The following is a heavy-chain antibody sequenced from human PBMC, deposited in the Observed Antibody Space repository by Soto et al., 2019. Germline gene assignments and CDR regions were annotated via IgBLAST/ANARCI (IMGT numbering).Heavy chain of an antibody. CDR2: ISGSGGST. CDR1: GFTFSSYA. D-gene: IGHD3-3*01. J-gene: IGHJ3*02. Sequence: GGSLRLSCAASGFTFSSYAMSWVRQAPGKGLEWVSAISGSGGSTYYADSVKGRFTISRDNSKNTLYLQMNSLRAEDTAVYYCAKDGRFLEWLRLSNAFDIWGQGTMVTVSS. V-gene: IGHV3-23*01. CDR3: AKDGRFLEWLRLSNAFDI.